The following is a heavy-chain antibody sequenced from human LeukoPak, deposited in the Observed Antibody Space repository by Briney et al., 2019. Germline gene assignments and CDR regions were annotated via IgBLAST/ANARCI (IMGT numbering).Heavy chain of an antibody. Sequence: SDTVSLPCGVSGGSLTTTKWWSWVRQLPGQGLQWVGEGSLEGVRNYNPHLPRRVTMTLDRAKNLPSLNLTSVTAADTAVYYCARENGAFSPFGYWGQGTLATV. CDR3: ARENGAFSPFGY. CDR2: GSLEGVR. V-gene: IGHV4-4*02. D-gene: IGHD2-8*01. J-gene: IGHJ4*02. CDR1: GGSLTTTKW.